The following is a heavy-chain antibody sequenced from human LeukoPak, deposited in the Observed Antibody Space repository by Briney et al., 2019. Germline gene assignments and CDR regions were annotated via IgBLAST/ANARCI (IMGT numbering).Heavy chain of an antibody. Sequence: PGGSLRLSCAASGFTFSSYAMSWVRQAPGKGLDWVSGISGSGGSTYYADSVKGRFTISRDNSKNTLYLQMNGLRAEDTAVYYCAKEITVTSYYYYYYGMDVWGQGTTVTVSS. D-gene: IGHD4-17*01. CDR1: GFTFSSYA. CDR3: AKEITVTSYYYYYYGMDV. J-gene: IGHJ6*02. V-gene: IGHV3-23*01. CDR2: ISGSGGST.